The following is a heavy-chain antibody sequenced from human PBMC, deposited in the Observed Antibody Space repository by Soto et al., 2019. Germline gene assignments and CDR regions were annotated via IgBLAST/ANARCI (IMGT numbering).Heavy chain of an antibody. J-gene: IGHJ4*02. V-gene: IGHV1-69*01. CDR1: GGSFSDFA. Sequence: QVQLAQSGAEVRKPGSSVKVSCRASGGSFSDFAFSWVRQAPGQGLEWMGGIIPMFAATKYAQRFQGRVTITSAASTRTVYLALSSLTSVDSAVYYCARGGIVAVPAALSSYDDYTNYRFDSWGQGTLVSVSS. D-gene: IGHD2-15*01. CDR3: ARGGIVAVPAALSSYDDYTNYRFDS. CDR2: IIPMFAAT.